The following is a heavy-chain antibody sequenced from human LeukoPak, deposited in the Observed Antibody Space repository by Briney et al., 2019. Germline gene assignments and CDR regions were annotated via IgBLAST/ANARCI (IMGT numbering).Heavy chain of an antibody. J-gene: IGHJ4*02. Sequence: PGGSLRLSCAASGFTFSSYAMSWVRQAPGKGLEWVSAISGSGGSTYYADSVKGRFTISRDNSKNTLYLQMNSLRAEDTAVYYCAKDILAESGSSGDYWGQGTLVTVSS. CDR1: GFTFSSYA. CDR2: ISGSGGST. V-gene: IGHV3-23*01. D-gene: IGHD1-26*01. CDR3: AKDILAESGSSGDY.